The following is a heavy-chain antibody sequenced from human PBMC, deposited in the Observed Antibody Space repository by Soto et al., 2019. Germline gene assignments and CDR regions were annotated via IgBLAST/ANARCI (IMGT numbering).Heavy chain of an antibody. CDR1: GGSISSGDYY. V-gene: IGHV4-30-4*01. CDR3: ARVEPGTPHYYYYGMDV. D-gene: IGHD1-7*01. CDR2: IYYSGST. J-gene: IGHJ6*02. Sequence: KSSETLSLTCTVSGGSISSGDYYWSWIRQPPGKGLEWIGYIYYSGSTYYNPSLKSRVTISVDTSKNQFSLKLSSVTAADTAVYYCARVEPGTPHYYYYGMDVWGQGTTVTVSS.